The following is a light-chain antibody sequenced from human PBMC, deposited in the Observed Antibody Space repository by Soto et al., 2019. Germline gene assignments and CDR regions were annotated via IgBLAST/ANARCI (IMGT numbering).Light chain of an antibody. CDR2: GAS. CDR3: QQYDDWPSMYT. J-gene: IGKJ2*01. CDR1: QSVSSN. Sequence: IVMTQSPATLSVSPGERASLSCRASQSVSSNLAWYQQKPGQAPRLLIYGASTSATGIPARFSGSGSGTEFTLTISSLQSEDFAVYYCQQYDDWPSMYTFGQGTKLELK. V-gene: IGKV3D-15*01.